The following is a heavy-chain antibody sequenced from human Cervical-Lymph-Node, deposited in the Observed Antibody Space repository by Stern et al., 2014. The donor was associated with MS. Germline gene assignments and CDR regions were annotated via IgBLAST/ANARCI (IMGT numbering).Heavy chain of an antibody. D-gene: IGHD3-10*01. CDR3: ARSYGSGIYGMDV. V-gene: IGHV1-18*01. Sequence: QVQLVQSGGEVKKPGASVKVSCKASGYTFAGYGITWVRQAPGQGLEWMGWINAYNGNTNYAQKVQARVTMTTDTPTSMVYLELKGLRSDDTAVYYCARSYGSGIYGMDVWGQGTTVIVSS. J-gene: IGHJ6*02. CDR2: INAYNGNT. CDR1: GYTFAGYG.